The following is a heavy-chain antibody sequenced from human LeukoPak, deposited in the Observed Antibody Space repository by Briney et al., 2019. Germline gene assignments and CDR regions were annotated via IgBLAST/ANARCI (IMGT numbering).Heavy chain of an antibody. CDR1: GGSLSSSSYY. CDR2: IYYSGST. Sequence: SETLSLTCTVSGGSLSSSSYYWGWIRQPPGKGLEWIGSIYYSGSTYYNPSLKSRVPISVDTSKNQFSLKLSSVTAADTAVYYCARGDSGYDYGYYYYYMDVWGKGTTVTVSS. V-gene: IGHV4-39*01. D-gene: IGHD5-12*01. CDR3: ARGDSGYDYGYYYYYMDV. J-gene: IGHJ6*03.